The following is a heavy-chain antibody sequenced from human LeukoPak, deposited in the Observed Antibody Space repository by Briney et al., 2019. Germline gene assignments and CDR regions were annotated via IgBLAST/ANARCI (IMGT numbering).Heavy chain of an antibody. V-gene: IGHV3-23*01. CDR1: GFTFSSYA. CDR2: ISGSGGST. J-gene: IGHJ6*03. CDR3: ARITYYDFWSGPPHMDV. D-gene: IGHD3-3*01. Sequence: GGSLRLSCAASGFTFSSYAMSWVRQAPGKGLEWVSAISGSGGSTYYADSVKGRFTISRDNAKNSLYLQMNSLRAEDTAVYYCARITYYDFWSGPPHMDVWGKGTTVTVSS.